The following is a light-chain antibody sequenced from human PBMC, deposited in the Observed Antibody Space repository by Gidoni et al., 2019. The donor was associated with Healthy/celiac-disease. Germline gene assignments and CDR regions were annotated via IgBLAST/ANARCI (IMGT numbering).Light chain of an antibody. V-gene: IGKV3-20*01. CDR3: QQYGSSLRT. J-gene: IGKJ3*01. CDR2: GAS. Sequence: EIVLTQSPGTLSLSPGERATLSCRASQSVSSSCLAWYQQKPGQAPRLLIYGASSRATGIPDRFSGSGSGTDFTLTISRLEPEDFAVYYCQQYGSSLRTFGPGTKVDIK. CDR1: QSVSSSC.